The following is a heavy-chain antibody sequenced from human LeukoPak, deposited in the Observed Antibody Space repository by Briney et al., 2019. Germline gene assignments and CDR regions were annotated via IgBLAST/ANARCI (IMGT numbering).Heavy chain of an antibody. CDR2: ISSSSSYI. D-gene: IGHD3-10*01. Sequence: GGSLRLSCAASGFTFSSYSMNWVRQAPGKGLEWVSSISSSSSYIYYADSVKGRFTISRDNAKNSLYLQMDSLRAEDTAVYYCAKDLLLSFDYWGQGTLVTVSS. CDR3: AKDLLLSFDY. J-gene: IGHJ4*02. CDR1: GFTFSSYS. V-gene: IGHV3-21*01.